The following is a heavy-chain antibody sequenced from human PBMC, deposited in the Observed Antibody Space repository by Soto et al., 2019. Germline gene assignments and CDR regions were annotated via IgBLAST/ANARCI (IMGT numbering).Heavy chain of an antibody. CDR3: ARVVPSMYYFDY. CDR2: IYHSGST. D-gene: IGHD1-26*01. J-gene: IGHJ4*02. V-gene: IGHV4-4*02. Sequence: LSLTCAVSGDSISSSHWWSWVRQPPGKGLEWIGQIYHSGSTNYNPSLKSRVTISVDKSQNEFSLKLSSVTAADTAVYYCARVVPSMYYFDYWGQGTLVTVSS. CDR1: GDSISSSHW.